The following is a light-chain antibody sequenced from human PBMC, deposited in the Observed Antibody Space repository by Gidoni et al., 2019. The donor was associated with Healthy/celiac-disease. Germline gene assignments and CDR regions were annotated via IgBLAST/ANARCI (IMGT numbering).Light chain of an antibody. Sequence: EIVLTQSPGTLSLSPGERATLSCRASQSVSSSYLAWYQQTPGQAPRLLIYGASSRATGIPDRFSGSGSGTDFTLTISRLEPEDFAVYYCQQYGSSLWTFXXXTKVEIK. J-gene: IGKJ1*01. CDR3: QQYGSSLWT. CDR1: QSVSSSY. CDR2: GAS. V-gene: IGKV3-20*01.